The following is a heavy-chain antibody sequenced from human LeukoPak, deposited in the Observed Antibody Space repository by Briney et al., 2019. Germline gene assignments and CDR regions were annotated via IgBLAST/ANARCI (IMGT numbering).Heavy chain of an antibody. CDR3: ARDQIQLWPHFDY. Sequence: SETLSLTCTVSGGSISSYYWSWIRQPPGKGLEWIGYIYYSGSTNYNPSLKSRVTISVDTSKNQFSLKLTSVTAADTAVYYCARDQIQLWPHFDYWGQGTLVTVS. CDR1: GGSISSYY. J-gene: IGHJ4*02. CDR2: IYYSGST. V-gene: IGHV4-59*12. D-gene: IGHD5-18*01.